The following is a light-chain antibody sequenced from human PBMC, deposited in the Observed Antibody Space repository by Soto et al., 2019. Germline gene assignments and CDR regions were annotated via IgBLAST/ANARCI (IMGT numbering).Light chain of an antibody. V-gene: IGKV1-5*01. J-gene: IGKJ3*01. CDR2: DAS. CDR1: QSISSW. Sequence: DIQMTQSPSTLSASVGDRVTITCRASQSISSWLAWYQQKPGKAPKLLIYDASSLESGVPSRFSGSGSGTDFTLTITSLQPEDVATYYCQKYKSAPYTFGPGTKVDIK. CDR3: QKYKSAPYT.